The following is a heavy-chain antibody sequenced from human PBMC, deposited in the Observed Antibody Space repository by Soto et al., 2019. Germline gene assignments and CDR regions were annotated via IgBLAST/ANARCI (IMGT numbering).Heavy chain of an antibody. V-gene: IGHV1-69*11. Sequence: QVQLVQSGAEVKKPGSSVKVSCKASRGTFTNYAVSRVRQAPGQGIECMGGIIPVLGAANYAQNFQGRVTITADESTRTVYMVLSSLRSEDTAVYYCARVDAGAYYQVYYGMDVWGQGTTVTVSS. CDR2: IIPVLGAA. J-gene: IGHJ6*02. D-gene: IGHD3-22*01. CDR3: ARVDAGAYYQVYYGMDV. CDR1: RGTFTNYA.